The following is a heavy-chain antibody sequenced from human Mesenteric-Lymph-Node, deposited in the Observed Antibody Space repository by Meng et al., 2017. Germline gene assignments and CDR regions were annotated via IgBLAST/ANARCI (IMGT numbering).Heavy chain of an antibody. CDR1: GVTFSRYG. D-gene: IGHD2-21*01. CDR3: ARELGHCSGGNCYLDQ. CDR2: IWYDGSNK. J-gene: IGHJ4*02. Sequence: VQLGRSWVGVVQPGRSPRLSCVASGVTFSRYGMEWVRQAPGKGLEWVAMIWYDGSNKYYADSVKGRFTISRDNSKNTLYLQMNSPRVEDTGVYYCARELGHCSGGNCYLDQWGQGTLVTVSS. V-gene: IGHV3-33*01.